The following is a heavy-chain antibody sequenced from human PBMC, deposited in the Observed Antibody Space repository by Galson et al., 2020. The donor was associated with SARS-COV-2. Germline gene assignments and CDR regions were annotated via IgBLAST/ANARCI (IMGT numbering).Heavy chain of an antibody. J-gene: IGHJ3*02. Sequence: SVKVSCKASGFTFTSSAMQWVRQARGQRLEWIGWIVVGSGITNYAQKFQERVTITRDISTSTAYMELSSLRSEDTAVYYCAAPYCTNGVCSDAFDIWGQGTMVTVSS. CDR1: GFTFTSSA. CDR2: IVVGSGIT. D-gene: IGHD2-8*01. V-gene: IGHV1-58*02. CDR3: AAPYCTNGVCSDAFDI.